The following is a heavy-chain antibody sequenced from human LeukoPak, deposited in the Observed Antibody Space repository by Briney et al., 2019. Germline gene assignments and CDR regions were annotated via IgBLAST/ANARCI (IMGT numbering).Heavy chain of an antibody. CDR3: ARLWSGYRPPDY. D-gene: IGHD3-3*01. V-gene: IGHV4-59*08. CDR1: GGSISGYY. J-gene: IGHJ4*02. CDR2: TYYTGNT. Sequence: PSETLSLTCGVSGGSISGYYLTWIRQTPGKGLEWIGYTYYTGNTNYNPSLRSRVTISLDRSKTQCSLRLTSVTAADTAVYYCARLWSGYRPPDYWGQGTLVTVSS.